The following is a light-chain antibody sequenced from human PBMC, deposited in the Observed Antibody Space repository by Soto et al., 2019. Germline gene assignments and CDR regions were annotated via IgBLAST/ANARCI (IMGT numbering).Light chain of an antibody. V-gene: IGKV1-5*03. Sequence: DIQMTQSPSTLSASVGDRVTITCRASQSISDWLAWYQQKPGKAPKLLIYKASTLEPGVPSRFSGSGSGTEFPLTISSLQPDDFATYYCQQYNSYPITFAQGTRLEIK. CDR2: KAS. CDR3: QQYNSYPIT. CDR1: QSISDW. J-gene: IGKJ5*01.